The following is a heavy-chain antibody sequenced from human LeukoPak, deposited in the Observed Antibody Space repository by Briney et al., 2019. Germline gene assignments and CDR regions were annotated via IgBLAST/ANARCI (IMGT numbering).Heavy chain of an antibody. CDR1: GYTFTSYG. V-gene: IGHV1-18*01. CDR2: ISAYNGNT. D-gene: IGHD3-10*01. CDR3: ARVWGTMVRGVLPYGMDV. Sequence: ASLKVSSKASGYTFTSYGISWVRQAPGQGLERIGCISAYNGNTNYAQKLQGRVTMTTDTSTSTAYMELRSLRSDDTAVYYCARVWGTMVRGVLPYGMDVWGQGTTVTVSS. J-gene: IGHJ6*02.